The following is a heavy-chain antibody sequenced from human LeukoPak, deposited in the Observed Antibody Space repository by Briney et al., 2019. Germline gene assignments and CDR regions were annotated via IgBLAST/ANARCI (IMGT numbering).Heavy chain of an antibody. D-gene: IGHD1-26*01. CDR2: IKQDGSEE. V-gene: IGHV3-7*03. J-gene: IGHJ4*02. CDR3: RGGAEYLDY. CDR1: GFTFSTYW. Sequence: GGSLRLSCAASGFTFSTYWMSWVRQAPGKGLEWVANIKQDGSEEYYVDSVKGRFTISRDNAKNSLYLQMNSLRAEDTAVYYCRGGAEYLDYWGQGTLVTVSS.